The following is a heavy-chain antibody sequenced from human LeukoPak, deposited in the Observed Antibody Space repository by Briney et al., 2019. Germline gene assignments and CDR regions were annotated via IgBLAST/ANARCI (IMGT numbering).Heavy chain of an antibody. CDR2: ISSDGSST. CDR3: ARSMIFPPDSFDY. CDR1: GFTFSSYW. V-gene: IGHV3-74*01. Sequence: PGGSLRVSCAASGFTFSSYWMHWVRQAPGKGLVWVSRISSDGSSTSHADSVKGRFTISRDNAKNTLYLQMNSLRAEDTAVYYCARSMIFPPDSFDYWGQGTLVTVSS. D-gene: IGHD3-22*01. J-gene: IGHJ4*02.